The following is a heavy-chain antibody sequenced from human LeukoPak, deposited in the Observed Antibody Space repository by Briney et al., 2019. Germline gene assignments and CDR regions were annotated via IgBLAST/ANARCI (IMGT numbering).Heavy chain of an antibody. D-gene: IGHD6-13*01. Sequence: PGGSLRLSCAASGFTFDDYAMHWVRQAPGKGLGWVSGISWNSGSIGYADSVKGRFTISRDNAKNSLYLQMNSLRAEDMALYYCAKDKGSSWPGYYFDYWGQGTLVTVSS. CDR1: GFTFDDYA. CDR2: ISWNSGSI. J-gene: IGHJ4*02. V-gene: IGHV3-9*03. CDR3: AKDKGSSWPGYYFDY.